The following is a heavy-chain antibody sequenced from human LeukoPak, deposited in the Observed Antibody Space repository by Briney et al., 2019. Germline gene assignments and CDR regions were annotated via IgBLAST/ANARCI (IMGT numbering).Heavy chain of an antibody. CDR2: IYYSGST. J-gene: IGHJ4*02. D-gene: IGHD4-17*01. CDR3: ARAPFDYGEGEFDY. Sequence: SETLSLTCTVSGGSISSYYWSWIRQPPGRGLEWIGYIYYSGSTNYNPSLKSRVTISVDTSKNQFSLKLSSVTAADTAVYYCARAPFDYGEGEFDYWGQGTLVTVSS. CDR1: GGSISSYY. V-gene: IGHV4-59*08.